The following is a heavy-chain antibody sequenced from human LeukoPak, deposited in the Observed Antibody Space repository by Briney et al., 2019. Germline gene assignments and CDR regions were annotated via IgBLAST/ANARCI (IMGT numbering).Heavy chain of an antibody. CDR1: GYTFTDYY. Sequence: GASVKVSCKASGYTFTDYYIHWVRQAPGQGLEYMGIINPSGGGTSYVQKFQGRVTMTRDTSTSTVYMELSSLRSEDTAVYYCTRDQGSPSSYRWGEYFDYWGPGTLVTVSS. D-gene: IGHD2-2*02. V-gene: IGHV1-46*01. CDR2: INPSGGGT. CDR3: TRDQGSPSSYRWGEYFDY. J-gene: IGHJ4*02.